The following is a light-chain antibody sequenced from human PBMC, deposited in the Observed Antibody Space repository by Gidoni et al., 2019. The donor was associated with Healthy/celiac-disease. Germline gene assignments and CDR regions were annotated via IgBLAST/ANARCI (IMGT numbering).Light chain of an antibody. Sequence: EIVMTQSPLCLPVTPGAPASISCRSSQSLRHSNGYNYLDWYLQKPGQSPQLLIYLGSNRASGVPDRISGSGSGTDFTLKISRVEAEDVGVYYCMQALQTPWTFGQGTKVEIK. V-gene: IGKV2-28*01. CDR3: MQALQTPWT. J-gene: IGKJ1*01. CDR1: QSLRHSNGYNY. CDR2: LGS.